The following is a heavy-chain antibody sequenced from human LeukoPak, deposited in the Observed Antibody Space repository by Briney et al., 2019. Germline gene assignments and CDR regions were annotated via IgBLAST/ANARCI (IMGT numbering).Heavy chain of an antibody. Sequence: GGSLRLSCAASGFTFSSYSMNWVHQAPGKGLEWVSSISSSSSYIYYADSVKGRFTISRDNAKNSLYLQMNSLRAEDTAVYYCARGDIVGATWAYFDCWGQGTLVTVSS. CDR3: ARGDIVGATWAYFDC. D-gene: IGHD1-26*01. V-gene: IGHV3-21*01. CDR1: GFTFSSYS. J-gene: IGHJ4*02. CDR2: ISSSSSYI.